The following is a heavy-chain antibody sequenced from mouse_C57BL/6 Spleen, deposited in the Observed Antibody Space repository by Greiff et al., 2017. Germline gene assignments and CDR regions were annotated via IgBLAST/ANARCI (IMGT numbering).Heavy chain of an antibody. Sequence: QVQLQQSGAELVKPGASVKLSCKASGYTFTSYWMHWVKQRPGQGLEWIGMIHPNSGSTNYNEKFKSKATLTVDKSSSTAYMQLSSLTSEDSAVYYCARRNLQDYCDYWGQGTTLTVSS. CDR3: ARRNLQDYCDY. V-gene: IGHV1-64*01. CDR2: IHPNSGST. J-gene: IGHJ2*01. D-gene: IGHD6-1*01. CDR1: GYTFTSYW.